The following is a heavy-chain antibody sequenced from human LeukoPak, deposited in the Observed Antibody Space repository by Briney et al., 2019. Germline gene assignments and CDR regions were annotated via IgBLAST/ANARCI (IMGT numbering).Heavy chain of an antibody. J-gene: IGHJ6*02. CDR2: INHNGNVN. CDR1: GFTFSSYW. CDR3: ARGGGLDV. V-gene: IGHV3-7*03. D-gene: IGHD3-16*01. Sequence: GGSLRLSCAASGFTFSSYWMNWARQAPGKGLEWVASINHNGNVNSYVDSVKGRFTISRDNAKNSLYLQMSNLRAEDTAVYFCARGGGLDVWGQGATVTVSS.